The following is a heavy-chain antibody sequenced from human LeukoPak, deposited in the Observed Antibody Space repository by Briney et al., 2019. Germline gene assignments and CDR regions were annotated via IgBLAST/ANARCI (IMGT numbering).Heavy chain of an antibody. CDR2: IYTSGST. Sequence: SETLSLTCTASGGSISSGSYYWSWIRQPAGKGLEWIGRIYTSGSTNYNPSLKSRVTISVDTSKNQFSLKLSSVTAADTAVYYCARDETWFGELLGGWFDPWGQGTLVTVSS. J-gene: IGHJ5*02. D-gene: IGHD3-10*01. CDR1: GGSISSGSYY. V-gene: IGHV4-61*02. CDR3: ARDETWFGELLGGWFDP.